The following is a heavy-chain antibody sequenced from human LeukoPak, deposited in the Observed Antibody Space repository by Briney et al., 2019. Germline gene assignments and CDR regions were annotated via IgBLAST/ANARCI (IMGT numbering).Heavy chain of an antibody. D-gene: IGHD3-10*01. J-gene: IGHJ5*01. CDR2: INSDGSST. CDR3: ARHQYLHYYGLWFDS. Sequence: GGSLRLSCAASGFTFSGYWMHWVRQAPGKGLVWVSRINSDGSSTSYADSVKGRFTISRDNAKNTVYLQMNSLRAEDTAVYYCARHQYLHYYGLWFDSWGQGTLVIVSS. CDR1: GFTFSGYW. V-gene: IGHV3-74*01.